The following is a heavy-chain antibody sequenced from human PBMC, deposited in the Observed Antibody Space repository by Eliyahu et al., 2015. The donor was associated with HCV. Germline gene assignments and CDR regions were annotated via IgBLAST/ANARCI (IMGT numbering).Heavy chain of an antibody. D-gene: IGHD1/OR15-1a*01. CDR1: EFSFTSYW. CDR2: IYPGDSDT. J-gene: IGHJ3*02. V-gene: IGHV5-51*01. CDR3: ARHGTGKTFRDAYDI. Sequence: EVQLVQSRAEVKKPGESLKISCKGSEFSFTSYWIGWVRRVPGKGLEWMGIIYPGDSDTRYSPSFQGQVTISVDKSISTAYLQWSSLTTSDTAMYYCARHGTGKTFRDAYDIWGQGTLVTVSS.